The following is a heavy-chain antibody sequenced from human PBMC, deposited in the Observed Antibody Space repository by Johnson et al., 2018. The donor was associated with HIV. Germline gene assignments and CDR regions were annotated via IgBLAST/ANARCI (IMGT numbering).Heavy chain of an antibody. Sequence: VQLVESGGGLVQPGGSLKLSCVASGFTFSASAIHWVRQASGKGLEWVGHISSKTNSYATELAASLNGRFTIPRDDSKNTAYLQMNSLRAEDTAVYYCARDRGLWERNGAGAFDIWGQGTMVTVSS. D-gene: IGHD1-26*01. CDR3: ARDRGLWERNGAGAFDI. V-gene: IGHV3-73*01. CDR1: GFTFSASA. CDR2: ISSKTNSYAT. J-gene: IGHJ3*02.